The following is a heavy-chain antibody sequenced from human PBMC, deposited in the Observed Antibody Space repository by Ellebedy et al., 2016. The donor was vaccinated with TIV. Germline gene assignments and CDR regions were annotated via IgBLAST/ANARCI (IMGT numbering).Heavy chain of an antibody. D-gene: IGHD3-22*01. CDR2: IIPIFGTA. J-gene: IGHJ3*02. CDR3: AGDRHYYDSSAAFDI. Sequence: AASVKVSCKASEDTFNNYAITWVRQAPGQGLEWMGGIIPIFGTANYAQKFQGRVTITADESTSTAYMELSSLRSEDTAVYYCAGDRHYYDSSAAFDIWGQGTMVTVSS. V-gene: IGHV1-69*13. CDR1: EDTFNNYA.